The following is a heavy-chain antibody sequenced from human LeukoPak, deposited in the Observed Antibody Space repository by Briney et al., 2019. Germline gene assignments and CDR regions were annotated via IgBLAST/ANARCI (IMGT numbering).Heavy chain of an antibody. J-gene: IGHJ4*02. CDR3: AGSCGYSSSWYFDY. CDR1: GYTFTGYY. V-gene: IGHV1-2*02. D-gene: IGHD6-13*01. Sequence: ASVKVSSKASGYTFTGYYMHWVRQAPGRGVEWMGWINPNSGGTNYAQKFQGRVTMTRDTSISTAYMELSRLRSDDTAVYYCAGSCGYSSSWYFDYWGQGTLVTVSS. CDR2: INPNSGGT.